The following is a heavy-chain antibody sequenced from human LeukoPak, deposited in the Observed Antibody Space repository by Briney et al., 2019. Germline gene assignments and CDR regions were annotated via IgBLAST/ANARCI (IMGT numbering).Heavy chain of an antibody. CDR2: IYYSGST. Sequence: PSETLSLTCTVSGGSISSGDYYWSWIRQPPGKGLEWIGYIYYSGSTYYNPSLKSRVTISVDTSKNQFSLKLSSVTAADTAVYYCARGTGPSVWLAPWGKGTLVTVSS. D-gene: IGHD1/OR15-1a*01. J-gene: IGHJ5*02. CDR3: ARGTGPSVWLAP. V-gene: IGHV4-30-4*01. CDR1: GGSISSGDYY.